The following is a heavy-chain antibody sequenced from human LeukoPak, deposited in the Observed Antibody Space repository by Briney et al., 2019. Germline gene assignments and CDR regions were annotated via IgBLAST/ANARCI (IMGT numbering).Heavy chain of an antibody. J-gene: IGHJ5*02. Sequence: ASVTVSFKASGYTSTSYGISSVRQAPAQGLEWMGWIITYNGNTNYAQKLQGRVTMTTDTSTSTAYMELRSLRSDDTAVYYCASHYDFWSGYWAFDPWGQGTLVTVSS. CDR1: GYTSTSYG. CDR2: IITYNGNT. D-gene: IGHD3-3*01. V-gene: IGHV1-18*01. CDR3: ASHYDFWSGYWAFDP.